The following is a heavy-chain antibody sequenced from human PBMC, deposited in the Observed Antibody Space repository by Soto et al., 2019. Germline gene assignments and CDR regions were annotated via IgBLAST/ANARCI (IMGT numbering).Heavy chain of an antibody. CDR3: ARDGVAGTTGISAH. CDR2: ISVYNGNT. V-gene: IGHV1-18*01. CDR1: GYTFTSYS. J-gene: IGHJ4*02. Sequence: ASVKVSCKASGYTFTSYSITWVRQAPGQGLEWMGWISVYNGNTKYAQDFQGRVTMTTDTSTSTAYMELRSLRSDDTAVYYCARDGVAGTTGISAHWGQGTLVTVSS. D-gene: IGHD1-7*01.